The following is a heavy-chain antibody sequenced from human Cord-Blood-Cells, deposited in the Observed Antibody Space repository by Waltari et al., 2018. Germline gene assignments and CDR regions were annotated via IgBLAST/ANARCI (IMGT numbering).Heavy chain of an antibody. CDR3: ARHGRPIRGTGTIFDY. CDR1: GGSISSSRYY. J-gene: IGHJ4*02. V-gene: IGHV4-39*01. CDR2: IYYGGST. Sequence: QLQLQESGPGLVKPSETLSLTCTVSGGSISSSRYYWGWISQPPGKGLEWIGGIYYGGSTYYNPSLKSRVTISVDTSKNQFSLKLSSVTAADTAVYYCARHGRPIRGTGTIFDYWGQGTLVTVSS. D-gene: IGHD1-7*01.